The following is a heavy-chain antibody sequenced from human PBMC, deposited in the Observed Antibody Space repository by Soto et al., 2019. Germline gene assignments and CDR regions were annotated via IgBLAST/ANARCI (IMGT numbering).Heavy chain of an antibody. CDR1: GYSFTSYW. Sequence: PGESLKISCKGSGYSFTSYWIGWVRQMPGKGLEWMGIIYPGDSDTRYSPSFQGQVTISADKSISTAYLQWSSLKASDTAMYYCARLKAYDSSGYYYGGFDYWGQGTLVTVSS. V-gene: IGHV5-51*01. CDR2: IYPGDSDT. J-gene: IGHJ4*02. D-gene: IGHD3-22*01. CDR3: ARLKAYDSSGYYYGGFDY.